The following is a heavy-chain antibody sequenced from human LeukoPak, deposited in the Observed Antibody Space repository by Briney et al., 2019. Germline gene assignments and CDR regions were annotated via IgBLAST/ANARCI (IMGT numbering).Heavy chain of an antibody. Sequence: PSETLSLTCTVSGGSISSGDYYWSWIRQPPGTGLEWIGYIYYSGSTYYNPSLKSRVTISVDTSKNQFSLKLSSVTAADTAVYYCARDLWFGEYGMEVWGQGTTVTVSS. J-gene: IGHJ6*02. CDR1: GGSISSGDYY. CDR3: ARDLWFGEYGMEV. CDR2: IYYSGST. D-gene: IGHD3-10*01. V-gene: IGHV4-30-4*01.